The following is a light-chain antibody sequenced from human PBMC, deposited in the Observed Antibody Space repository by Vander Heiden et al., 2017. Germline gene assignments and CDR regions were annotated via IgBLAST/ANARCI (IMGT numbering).Light chain of an antibody. Sequence: DFQMTQSPSSVSASVGDRVTITCRASQSIDSNLIWYQHKSGKAPKFLIQAASSLQSGVPSRFSGSGSGTDFTLTISSLQPEDFATYYCQQSNRTPWTFGQGTKVEIK. CDR1: QSIDSN. V-gene: IGKV1-39*01. CDR2: AAS. CDR3: QQSNRTPWT. J-gene: IGKJ1*01.